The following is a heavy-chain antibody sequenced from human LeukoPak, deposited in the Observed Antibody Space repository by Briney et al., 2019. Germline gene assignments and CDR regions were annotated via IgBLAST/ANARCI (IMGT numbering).Heavy chain of an antibody. CDR2: IYYSGST. D-gene: IGHD6-19*01. CDR3: ASSMRLVRVFDY. Sequence: PSETLSLTCTVSGGSISSYYWSWIRQPPGKGLEWIGYIYYSGSTNYNPSLKSRVTISVDTSKNQFSLKLSSVTAADTAVYYCASSMRLVRVFDYWGQGTLVTVSS. V-gene: IGHV4-59*12. CDR1: GGSISSYY. J-gene: IGHJ4*02.